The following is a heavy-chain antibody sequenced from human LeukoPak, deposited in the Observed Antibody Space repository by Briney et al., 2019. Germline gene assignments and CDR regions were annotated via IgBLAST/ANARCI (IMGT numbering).Heavy chain of an antibody. D-gene: IGHD1-7*01. Sequence: PSETLSLTCTVSGGSISSSSYYWGWIRQPPGKGLEWIGSIYYSGSTYYNPSLESRVTISVDTSKNQFSLKLSSVTAADTAVYYCAREWYNWNYSAFDIWGQGTMVTVSS. CDR2: IYYSGST. CDR3: AREWYNWNYSAFDI. CDR1: GGSISSSSYY. V-gene: IGHV4-39*02. J-gene: IGHJ3*02.